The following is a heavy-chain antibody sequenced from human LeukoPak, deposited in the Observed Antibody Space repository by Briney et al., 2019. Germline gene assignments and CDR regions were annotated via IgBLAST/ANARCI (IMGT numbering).Heavy chain of an antibody. CDR3: AREVGRPLAYFDL. CDR1: GGSFSGYY. J-gene: IGHJ2*01. Sequence: SETLSLTCAVYGGSFSGYYWSWIRQPAGKGLEWIGRIYTSGSTNYNPSLKSRATKSVDTSKNQFSLELSSVTAADTAVYYCAREVGRPLAYFDLWGRGTLVTVSS. CDR2: IYTSGST. V-gene: IGHV4-4*07.